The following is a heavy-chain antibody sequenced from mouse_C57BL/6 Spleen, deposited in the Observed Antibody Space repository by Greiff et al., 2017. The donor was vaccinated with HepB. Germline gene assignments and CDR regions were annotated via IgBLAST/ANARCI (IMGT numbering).Heavy chain of an antibody. CDR3: ARSETTDYYAMDY. Sequence: EVKLEESGPGLAKPSQTLSLTCSVTGYSITSDYWNWIRKFPGHKLEYMGYISYSGSTYYNPSLKSRISITRDTSKNQYYLQLNSVTTEDTATYYCARSETTDYYAMDYWGQGTSVTVSS. D-gene: IGHD1-1*01. J-gene: IGHJ4*01. CDR1: GYSITSDY. CDR2: ISYSGST. V-gene: IGHV3-8*01.